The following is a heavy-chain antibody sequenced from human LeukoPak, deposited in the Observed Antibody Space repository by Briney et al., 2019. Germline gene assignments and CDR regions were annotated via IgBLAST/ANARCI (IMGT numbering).Heavy chain of an antibody. V-gene: IGHV4-34*01. D-gene: IGHD3-22*01. Sequence: SETLSLTCAVYGGSFSGYYWSWIRQPPGKGLEWIGEINHSGSTNYNPSLKSRVTISVDTSKNQFSLKLSSVTAAATAVYYCARDKYYYDSSGYYSFQHWGQGTLVTVSS. CDR2: INHSGST. CDR3: ARDKYYYDSSGYYSFQH. CDR1: GGSFSGYY. J-gene: IGHJ1*01.